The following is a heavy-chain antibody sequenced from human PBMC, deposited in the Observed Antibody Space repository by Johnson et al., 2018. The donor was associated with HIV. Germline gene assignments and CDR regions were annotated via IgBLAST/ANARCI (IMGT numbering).Heavy chain of an antibody. CDR1: GFSFSSYG. CDR2: MNADGKST. D-gene: IGHD6-13*01. CDR3: AREQELIGERAFDI. V-gene: IGHV3-74*01. Sequence: VQLVESGGGLVQPGGSLRLSCAASGFSFSSYGMHWVRQAPGKGLVWVSRMNADGKSTTYADSVKGRFTISRDNAKNTLYLQMNSLRAEDTAVYYCAREQELIGERAFDIWGQGTMVTVSS. J-gene: IGHJ3*02.